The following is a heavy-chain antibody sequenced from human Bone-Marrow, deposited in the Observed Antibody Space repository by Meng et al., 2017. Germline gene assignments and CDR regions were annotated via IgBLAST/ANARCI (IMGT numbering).Heavy chain of an antibody. V-gene: IGHV1-46*01. Sequence: ASVKVSCKASGYTFTRHLIHWVRQAPGQGLEWMGVIDPRGGRITYAQRFQGRVTLTRDTSTSTVYMELNSLKASDTAMYYCATTVGAEEDYFDYWGQGTLVTVSS. CDR2: IDPRGGRI. CDR1: GYTFTRHL. D-gene: IGHD4-11*01. J-gene: IGHJ4*02. CDR3: ATTVGAEEDYFDY.